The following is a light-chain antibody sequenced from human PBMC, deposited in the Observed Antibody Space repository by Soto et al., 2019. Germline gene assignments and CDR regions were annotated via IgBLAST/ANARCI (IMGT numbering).Light chain of an antibody. V-gene: IGKV3-20*01. CDR3: QQYDNSPWT. CDR1: QSVSSSF. Sequence: EIVLTQSPGTLSLSPGERATLSCRASQSVSSSFLAWYQQKPGQAPRLLIYGASSRATGIPDRFSGSGSGTDFTLTISRLEPEDFAVYYCQQYDNSPWTFGQGTTVEIK. CDR2: GAS. J-gene: IGKJ1*01.